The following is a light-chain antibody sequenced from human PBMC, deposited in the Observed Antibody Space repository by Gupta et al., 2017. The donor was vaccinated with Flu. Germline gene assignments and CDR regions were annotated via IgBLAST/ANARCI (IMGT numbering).Light chain of an antibody. J-gene: IGKJ3*01. CDR1: QSISCY. V-gene: IGKV1-39*01. CDR2: AAS. Sequence: DIQMTQSPSSLSASVGDRVTITCRASQSISCYLNWYQQKPGKAPKLLIYAASSLQSGVPSRFSGSGSGTDFTLTISRLQPEDFATYYCQQCEGTPFTFGHGTKVDIK. CDR3: QQCEGTPFT.